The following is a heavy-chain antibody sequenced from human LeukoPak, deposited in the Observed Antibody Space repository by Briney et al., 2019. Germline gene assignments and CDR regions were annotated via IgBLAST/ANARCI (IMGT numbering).Heavy chain of an antibody. V-gene: IGHV3-48*01. CDR1: GFTFSSYS. Sequence: PGGSLRLSCAASGFTFSSYSMNWVRQAPGKGLEWVSYISSSSSTIYYADSVKGRFTISRDNAKNSLYLQMNSLRAEDTAVYYCARDQEDIVVVVAATFDIWGQGTMVTVSS. CDR3: ARDQEDIVVVVAATFDI. D-gene: IGHD2-15*01. J-gene: IGHJ3*02. CDR2: ISSSSSTI.